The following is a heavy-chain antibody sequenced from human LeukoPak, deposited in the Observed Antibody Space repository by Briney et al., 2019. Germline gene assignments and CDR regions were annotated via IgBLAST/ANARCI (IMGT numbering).Heavy chain of an antibody. CDR3: ARHIYDSSGYYYFNWFDP. D-gene: IGHD3-22*01. Sequence: PLETLSLTCTVSGGSISSYYWSWIRQPPGKGLEWIGYIYYSGSTNYNPSLKSRVTISVDTSKNQSSLKLSSVTAADTAVYYCARHIYDSSGYYYFNWFDPWGQGTLVTVSS. V-gene: IGHV4-59*08. J-gene: IGHJ5*02. CDR1: GGSISSYY. CDR2: IYYSGST.